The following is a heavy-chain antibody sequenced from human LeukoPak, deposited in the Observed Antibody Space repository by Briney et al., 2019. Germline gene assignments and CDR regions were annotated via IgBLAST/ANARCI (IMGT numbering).Heavy chain of an antibody. J-gene: IGHJ4*02. V-gene: IGHV1-3*01. Sequence: ASVKVSCKASGYTFTNYAIHWVRQAPGQRLQWMGWINAGNGNTGYAQKFQGRVTMTRNTSISTAYMELSSLRSEDTAVYYCARAGRWLQFVNDYWGQGTLVTVSS. D-gene: IGHD5-24*01. CDR3: ARAGRWLQFVNDY. CDR1: GYTFTNYA. CDR2: INAGNGNT.